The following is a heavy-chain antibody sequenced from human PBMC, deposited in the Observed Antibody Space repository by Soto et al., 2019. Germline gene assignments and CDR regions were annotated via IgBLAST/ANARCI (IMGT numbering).Heavy chain of an antibody. CDR3: AIPGAGDFDY. Sequence: QVQLQESGPGLVEPSGTLSLTCAVSGASISNTNWWRWVRQHPGKGLEWIGEISHSGTTNCHPSLESRVTIPGDKAMNQFALRLVSVAAAETAVYSGAIPGAGDFDYWGQRTLVTVSS. J-gene: IGHJ4*02. D-gene: IGHD6-13*01. V-gene: IGHV4-4*02. CDR2: ISHSGTT. CDR1: GASISNTNW.